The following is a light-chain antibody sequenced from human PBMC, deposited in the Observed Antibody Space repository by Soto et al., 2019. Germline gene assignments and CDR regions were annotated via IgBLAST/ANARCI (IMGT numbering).Light chain of an antibody. CDR3: QQNNEWPLLT. J-gene: IGKJ4*01. CDR1: QSVSSN. Sequence: EIVLTHSPGTLSFSPLYRATLSIRSSQSVSSNSLAWYQRRPGQAPRLLIYGASTRATGTPARFSGSGSGTEFTLTISSLQSEDFAVYYCQQNNEWPLLTFGGGTKV. V-gene: IGKV3-15*01. CDR2: GAS.